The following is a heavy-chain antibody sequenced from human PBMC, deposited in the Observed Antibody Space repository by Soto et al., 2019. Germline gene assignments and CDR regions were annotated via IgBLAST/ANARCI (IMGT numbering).Heavy chain of an antibody. CDR1: GFTFSDHY. V-gene: IGHV3-72*01. CDR3: ATAPYFDY. CDR2: SRNKTKSYST. Sequence: GGSLRLSCAASGFTFSDHYVDWVRQAPGKGLEWVGRSRNKTKSYSTGYAASVKGRFTISRDDSKNLLYLQMNSLRTEDTAVYYCATAPYFDYWGQGTLVTVSS. J-gene: IGHJ4*02.